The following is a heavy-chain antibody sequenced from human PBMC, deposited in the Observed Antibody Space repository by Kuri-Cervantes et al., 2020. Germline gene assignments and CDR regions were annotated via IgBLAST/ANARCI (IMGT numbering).Heavy chain of an antibody. J-gene: IGHJ4*02. V-gene: IGHV5-51*01. Sequence: GESLKISCQASGYTFTNYWIAWVRQTPGKGLEWMGIILPQDSITAYSPSFQGQVSISADRSINVAYLQWSSLKSSDTAIYYCATRKGTIFSPHYFDYWGQGTLVTVSS. D-gene: IGHD3-3*02. CDR2: ILPQDSIT. CDR3: ATRKGTIFSPHYFDY. CDR1: GYTFTNYW.